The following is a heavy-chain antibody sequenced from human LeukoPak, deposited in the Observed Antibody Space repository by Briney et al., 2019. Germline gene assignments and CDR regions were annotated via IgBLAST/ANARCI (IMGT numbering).Heavy chain of an antibody. Sequence: PGGSLRLSCAASGFTFSSYAMSWVRQAPGKGLEWVSAISGSGGSTYYADSVKGRFTISRDNSKNTLYLQMNSLRAEDTAVYYCVKLETYYYDSSGYGSYYFDYWGQGTLVTVSS. CDR3: VKLETYYYDSSGYGSYYFDY. CDR1: GFTFSSYA. CDR2: ISGSGGST. D-gene: IGHD3-22*01. V-gene: IGHV3-23*01. J-gene: IGHJ4*02.